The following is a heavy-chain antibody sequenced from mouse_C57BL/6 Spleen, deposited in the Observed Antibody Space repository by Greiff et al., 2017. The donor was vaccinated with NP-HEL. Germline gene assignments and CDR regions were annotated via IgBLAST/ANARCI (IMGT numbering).Heavy chain of an antibody. CDR2: IFPGSGST. V-gene: IGHV1-75*01. CDR1: GYTFTDYY. J-gene: IGHJ3*01. Sequence: QVQLQQSGPELVKPGASVKISCKASGYTFTDYYINWVKQRPGQGLEWIGWIFPGSGSTYYNEKFKGKATLTVDRSSSTAYMLLSSLTSEDSAVYFCARRGSLPTVVAPAYWGQGTLVTVSA. D-gene: IGHD1-1*01. CDR3: ARRGSLPTVVAPAY.